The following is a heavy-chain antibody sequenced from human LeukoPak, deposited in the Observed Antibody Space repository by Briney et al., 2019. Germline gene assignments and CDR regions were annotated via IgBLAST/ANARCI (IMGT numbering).Heavy chain of an antibody. D-gene: IGHD1-26*01. V-gene: IGHV4-34*01. CDR1: GGSFSGYY. CDR2: INHSGST. CDR3: ARAGGSYYIAFDI. J-gene: IGHJ3*02. Sequence: PSETLSLTCAVYGGSFSGYYWSWIRQPPGKGLEWIGEINHSGSTNYNPSLKSRVTISVDTSKNQFSLKLSSVTAADTAVYYCARAGGSYYIAFDIWGQGTMVTVSS.